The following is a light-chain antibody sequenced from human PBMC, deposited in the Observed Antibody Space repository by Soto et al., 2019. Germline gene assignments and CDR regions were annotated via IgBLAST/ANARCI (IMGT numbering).Light chain of an antibody. J-gene: IGKJ1*01. V-gene: IGKV1-5*01. Sequence: IQMTQSPSSLPASLGDRVTITCRASQSISNWLAWYQQKPRTAPKVLIYHASNLQSGVPSRFSGSGSGTEFTLTISSLQPDDFATYYCQQYNSYSFGQGTKV. CDR2: HAS. CDR1: QSISNW. CDR3: QQYNSYS.